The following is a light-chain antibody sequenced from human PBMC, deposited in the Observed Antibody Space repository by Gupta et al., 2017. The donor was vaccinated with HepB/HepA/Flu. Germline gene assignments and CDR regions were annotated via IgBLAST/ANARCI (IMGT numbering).Light chain of an antibody. V-gene: IGKV1-39*01. J-gene: IGKJ3*01. CDR2: MAS. CDR3: QQGYSDNS. Sequence: DIQMTQTPSSLSASVGDRVTITCRASQKISTFLHWYQQKPGRAPKVLIYMASTLQSGVTSRFSGSGYGTDFTLTSSKRQDEDCATYYWQQGYSDNSFGHGTXVDIK. CDR1: QKISTF.